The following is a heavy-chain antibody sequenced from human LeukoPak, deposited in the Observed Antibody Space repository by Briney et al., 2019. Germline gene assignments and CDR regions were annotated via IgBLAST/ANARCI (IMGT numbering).Heavy chain of an antibody. CDR1: GFTFSSYA. J-gene: IGHJ4*02. V-gene: IGHV3-64D*09. CDR2: ISSNGGST. CDR3: VKGYCSSISCYGDY. Sequence: GGSLRLSCSASGFTFSSYAMHWVRQAPGKGLEYVSAISSNGGSTYYADSVKGRVTISRDNSKNTLYLQMSSLRAEDTAVYYCVKGYCSSISCYGDYWGQGTLVTVSS. D-gene: IGHD2-2*01.